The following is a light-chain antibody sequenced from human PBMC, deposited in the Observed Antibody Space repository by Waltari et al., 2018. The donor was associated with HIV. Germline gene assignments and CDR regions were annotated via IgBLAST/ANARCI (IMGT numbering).Light chain of an antibody. CDR2: KNK. CDR3: QSYDTSLSAWV. J-gene: IGLJ2*01. V-gene: IGLV1-40*03. Sequence: QSVLTQPPSISGAPGQRITVSCSGTSPNIGAGSDVHWYQQLPGTAPKLLLYKNKNRPSGVPDRFSASKSDASASLAITGLQAADEGDYFCQSYDTSLSAWVFGGGTRLTVL. CDR1: SPNIGAGSD.